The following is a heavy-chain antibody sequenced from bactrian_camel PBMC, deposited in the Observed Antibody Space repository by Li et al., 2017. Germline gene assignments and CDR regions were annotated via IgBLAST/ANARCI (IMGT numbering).Heavy chain of an antibody. CDR1: GYTHSGYC. Sequence: HVQLVESGGGSVQAGGSLRLSCQVSGYTHSGYCMGWFRQAPGKEREGLASIDFDGTSSYTDSVKGRFTISQDNAKSTLNLQMNSLKPEDTAIYYCATDASIYPCTVDGIWSRWGQGTQVTVS. V-gene: IGHV3S26*01. J-gene: IGHJ4*01. D-gene: IGHD6*01. CDR3: ATDASIYPCTVDGIWSR. CDR2: IDFDGTS.